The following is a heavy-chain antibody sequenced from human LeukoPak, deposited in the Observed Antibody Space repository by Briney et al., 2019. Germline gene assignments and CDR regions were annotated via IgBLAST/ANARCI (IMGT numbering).Heavy chain of an antibody. Sequence: KASETLSLTCAVSGGSISSSNWWSWVRQPPGKGPEWIGEIYHSGSTNYNPSLKSRVTISVDKSKNQFSLKLSSVTAADTAVYYCARTYCSGGSCYDYWGQGTLVTVSS. CDR2: IYHSGST. CDR3: ARTYCSGGSCYDY. CDR1: GGSISSSNW. V-gene: IGHV4-4*02. D-gene: IGHD2-15*01. J-gene: IGHJ4*02.